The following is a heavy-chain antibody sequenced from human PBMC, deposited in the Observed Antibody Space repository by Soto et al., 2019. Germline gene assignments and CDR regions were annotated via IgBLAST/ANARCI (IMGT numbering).Heavy chain of an antibody. J-gene: IGHJ4*02. CDR1: GFTFSDYY. V-gene: IGHV3-11*06. CDR2: ISSSSSYT. CDR3: ARGGTYDFWSGYYEYFDY. Sequence: QVQLVESGGGLVKPGGSLRLSCAASGFTFSDYYMSWIRQAPGKGLEWVSYISSSSSYTNYADSVKGRFTISRDNAKNSLYLQMNSLRAEDTAVYYCARGGTYDFWSGYYEYFDYWGQTTLVTVSS. D-gene: IGHD3-3*01.